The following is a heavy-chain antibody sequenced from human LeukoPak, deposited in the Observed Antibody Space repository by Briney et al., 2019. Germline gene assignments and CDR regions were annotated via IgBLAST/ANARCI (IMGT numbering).Heavy chain of an antibody. CDR2: INHSGST. CDR3: ARSYGPNYFDY. D-gene: IGHD1-26*01. V-gene: IGHV4-34*01. Sequence: PSETLSLTCAVYGGSFSGYYWSWIRQPPGKGLEWIGEINHSGSTNYNPSLKSRVTISVDTSKNQFSLKLSPVTAADTAVYYCARSYGPNYFDYWGQGTLVTVSS. CDR1: GGSFSGYY. J-gene: IGHJ4*02.